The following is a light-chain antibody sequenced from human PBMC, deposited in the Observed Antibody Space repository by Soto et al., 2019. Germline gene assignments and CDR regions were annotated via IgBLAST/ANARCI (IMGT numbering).Light chain of an antibody. CDR1: SGHSSNI. CDR3: ETWDSNTYV. Sequence: QLVLTQSSSASASLGSSVKLTCTLSSGHSSNIIAWHQQQPGMAPRYLMKLEGSGNYNKGSGVPDRFSGSSSGADRYLTISNLQFEDEADYYCETWDSNTYVFGTGTKVTVL. V-gene: IGLV4-60*02. J-gene: IGLJ1*01. CDR2: LEGSGNY.